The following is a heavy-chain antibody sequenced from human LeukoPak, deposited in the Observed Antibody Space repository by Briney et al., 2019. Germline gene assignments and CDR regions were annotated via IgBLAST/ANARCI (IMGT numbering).Heavy chain of an antibody. CDR3: ARESGYLRILDY. J-gene: IGHJ4*02. Sequence: SETLSLTCTVSGGSISSSSYYWGWIRQPPGKGLEWIGYIYYSGSTNYNPSLKSRVTISVDTSKNQFSLKLSSVTAADTAVYYCARESGYLRILDYWGQGTLVTVSS. CDR1: GGSISSSSYY. CDR2: IYYSGST. D-gene: IGHD4-17*01. V-gene: IGHV4-61*01.